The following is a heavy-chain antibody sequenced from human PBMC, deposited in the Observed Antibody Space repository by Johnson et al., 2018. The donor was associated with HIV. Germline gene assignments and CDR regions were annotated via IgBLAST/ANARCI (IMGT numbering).Heavy chain of an antibody. D-gene: IGHD4-11*01. CDR1: GLTFSSYA. CDR3: ARDSRYNNYGGGSVGAFDI. CDR2: ISYDGSNK. Sequence: QVQLVESGGGVLQPGRSLRLSCAASGLTFSSYAMHWVRQAPAKGLEWVAVISYDGSNKYYADSVKGRFTISRDNAKNSMYLQMNSLRAEDTAVYYCARDSRYNNYGGGSVGAFDIWGQGTTVTVSS. V-gene: IGHV3-30*04. J-gene: IGHJ3*02.